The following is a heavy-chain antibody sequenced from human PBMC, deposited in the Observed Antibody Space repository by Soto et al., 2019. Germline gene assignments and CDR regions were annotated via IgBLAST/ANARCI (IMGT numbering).Heavy chain of an antibody. V-gene: IGHV3-11*06. CDR2: ISSSNSYT. Sequence: GGSLRFSCAASGFTFSDYYMSWIRQAPGKGLEWVSYISSSNSYTNYADSVKGRFTISRDNAKNSLYLQLNSLRAEDTAVYYCARNAKSPFSEAPYGVDVWGQGTTVTVSS. D-gene: IGHD3-3*02. CDR1: GFTFSDYY. CDR3: ARNAKSPFSEAPYGVDV. J-gene: IGHJ6*02.